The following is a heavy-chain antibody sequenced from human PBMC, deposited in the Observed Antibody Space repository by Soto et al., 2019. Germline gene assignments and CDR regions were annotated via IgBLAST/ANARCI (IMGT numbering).Heavy chain of an antibody. D-gene: IGHD6-19*01. CDR1: GFTFSSHW. CDR2: INTDGSVT. CDR3: ARYGSGAGDY. Sequence: EVQLVESGGGLVQPGGSLRLSCAASGFTFSSHWMYWVRQAPGKGLVWVSRINTDGSVTSYADSVKGRFTISRDNTKNRLFLLMNSLRTEDTAVYYCARYGSGAGDYWGQGTLVTVSS. V-gene: IGHV3-74*01. J-gene: IGHJ4*02.